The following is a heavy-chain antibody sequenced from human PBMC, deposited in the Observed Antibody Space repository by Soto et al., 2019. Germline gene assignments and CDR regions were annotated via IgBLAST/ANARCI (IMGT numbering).Heavy chain of an antibody. CDR3: ARDSHYYDLDY. D-gene: IGHD3-22*01. V-gene: IGHV1-46*01. Sequence: ASVKVSCKASAYTFTSYGISWVRQAPGQGLEWMGIINPSGGSTSYAQKFQGRVTMTRDTSTSTVYMELSSLRSEDTAVYYCARDSHYYDLDYWGQGTLVTVSS. CDR1: AYTFTSYG. CDR2: INPSGGST. J-gene: IGHJ4*02.